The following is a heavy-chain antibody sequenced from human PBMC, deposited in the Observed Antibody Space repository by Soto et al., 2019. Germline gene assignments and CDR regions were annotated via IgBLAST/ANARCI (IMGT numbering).Heavy chain of an antibody. V-gene: IGHV6-1*01. D-gene: IGHD3-10*01. CDR1: GDSVSSNIVG. CDR2: TYYRSNWNN. CDR3: ARVSHIGRGLKS. Sequence: SETLSLTCAISGDSVSSNIVGWNWIRQSPSRGLEWLGRTYYRSNWNNDYAVSVKSRMTLNADTSKNQVSLQLSSVTPEDTAVYYCARVSHIGRGLKSWGQGTLVTVSS. J-gene: IGHJ5*02.